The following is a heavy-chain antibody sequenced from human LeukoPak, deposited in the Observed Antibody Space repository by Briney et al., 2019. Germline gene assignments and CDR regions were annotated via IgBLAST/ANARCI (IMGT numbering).Heavy chain of an antibody. J-gene: IGHJ4*02. Sequence: PGGSLRLSCAASGFTFSSYSMNWVRQAPGKGLEWVSSISSSRSYIYYADSVKGRFTISRDNAKNSLYLQMNSLRAEDTAVYYCARESGGEEYYFDYWGQGTLVTVSS. D-gene: IGHD3-16*01. CDR3: ARESGGEEYYFDY. V-gene: IGHV3-21*01. CDR1: GFTFSSYS. CDR2: ISSSRSYI.